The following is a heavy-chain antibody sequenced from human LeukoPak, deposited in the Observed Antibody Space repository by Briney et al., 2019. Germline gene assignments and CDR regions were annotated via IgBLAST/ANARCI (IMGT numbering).Heavy chain of an antibody. CDR3: ARDRGGWYDDIDY. J-gene: IGHJ4*02. V-gene: IGHV1-2*02. D-gene: IGHD6-19*01. Sequence: GASVKVSCKASGYTFTGYYMHWVRQAPGQGLEWMGWINPNSGGTNYAQKFQGRVTMTRDTSISTAYMELSRLRSDDTAVYYCARDRGGWYDDIDYWGQGTLVTVSS. CDR2: INPNSGGT. CDR1: GYTFTGYY.